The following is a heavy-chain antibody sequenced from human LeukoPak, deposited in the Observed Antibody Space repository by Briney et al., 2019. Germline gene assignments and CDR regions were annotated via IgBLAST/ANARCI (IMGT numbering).Heavy chain of an antibody. Sequence: PSKTLSLTCDVSGYLISTDYDWGGIRKPPGKGLEWIGAVYHTGSAYYNPSLNSRVTISVDTSKNQLSLQLTSVTAADTAVYYCARGGVVVAVYFDFWGQGTLVTVSS. V-gene: IGHV4-38-2*01. D-gene: IGHD2-15*01. CDR1: GYLISTDYD. CDR2: VYHTGSA. J-gene: IGHJ4*02. CDR3: ARGGVVVAVYFDF.